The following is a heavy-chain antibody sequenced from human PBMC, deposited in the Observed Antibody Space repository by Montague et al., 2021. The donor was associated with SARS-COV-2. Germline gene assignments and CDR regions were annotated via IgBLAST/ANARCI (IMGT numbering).Heavy chain of an antibody. CDR1: GFTFSSYA. J-gene: IGHJ5*02. V-gene: IGHV3-23*01. Sequence: RLSWSASGFTFSSYAMSWVRQAPGKGLEWVSAISGSGGSTYYADSVKGRFTISRVNSKNTLYLQMNSLRAEDTAVYYCAKDRIVVVVAALFDHWGQGTLVTVSS. D-gene: IGHD2-15*01. CDR3: AKDRIVVVVAALFDH. CDR2: ISGSGGST.